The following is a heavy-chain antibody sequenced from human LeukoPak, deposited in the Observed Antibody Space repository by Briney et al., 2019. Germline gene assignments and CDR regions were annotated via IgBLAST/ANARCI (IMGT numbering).Heavy chain of an antibody. CDR1: GYSFSSYW. V-gene: IGHV5-51*01. CDR3: ARHSAPRYCSNGVCYSYYFMDV. CDR2: IYPGDSDT. J-gene: IGHJ6*03. Sequence: GESLKISCKGSGYSFSSYWIGWVRQMPGKGLGWMGIIYPGDSDTRYNPSFQGQVTISADKSISTAYLQWNSLKASDTAMYFCARHSAPRYCSNGVCYSYYFMDVWGKGTTVTVSS. D-gene: IGHD2-8*01.